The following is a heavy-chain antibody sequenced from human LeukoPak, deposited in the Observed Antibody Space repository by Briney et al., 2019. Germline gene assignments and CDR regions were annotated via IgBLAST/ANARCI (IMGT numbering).Heavy chain of an antibody. CDR1: GFTFSSYG. Sequence: PGGSLRLSCAASGFTFSSYGMSWVRQAPGKGLEWVSAISGSGGSTYYADSVKGRFTISRDNSKNTLYLQMNSLRAEDTAVYYCAKSERKAPYMVRGVYDYWGQGTLVTVSS. CDR2: ISGSGGST. CDR3: AKSERKAPYMVRGVYDY. J-gene: IGHJ4*02. V-gene: IGHV3-23*01. D-gene: IGHD3-10*01.